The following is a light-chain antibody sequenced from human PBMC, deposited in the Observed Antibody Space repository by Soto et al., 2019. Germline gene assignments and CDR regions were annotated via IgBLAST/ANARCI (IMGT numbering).Light chain of an antibody. CDR1: QRIGGW. Sequence: DIQMTQSPSTLSASVGDRVTITCRASQRIGGWLAWYQQKPGKAPKLLIYEASVLQNGVPSRFSGSGSGTEFTLAIGSLQPDDFATYYCQEHNSYIPTFGPGTKVEIK. J-gene: IGKJ1*01. CDR2: EAS. V-gene: IGKV1-5*03. CDR3: QEHNSYIPT.